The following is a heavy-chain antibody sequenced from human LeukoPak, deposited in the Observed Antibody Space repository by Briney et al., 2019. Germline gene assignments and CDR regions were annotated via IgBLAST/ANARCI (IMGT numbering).Heavy chain of an antibody. D-gene: IGHD3-22*01. J-gene: IGHJ4*02. CDR2: MYYSGST. CDR3: ARGGYRGSMIVVVIRPSWGYFDY. Sequence: SETLSLTCTVSGASISSSSYYWGWIRQPPGKGLEWIGSMYYSGSTYYNPSLKSRVSISVDTSKNQFSLKLSSVTAADTAVYYCARGGYRGSMIVVVIRPSWGYFDYWGQGTLVTVSS. CDR1: GASISSSSYY. V-gene: IGHV4-39*01.